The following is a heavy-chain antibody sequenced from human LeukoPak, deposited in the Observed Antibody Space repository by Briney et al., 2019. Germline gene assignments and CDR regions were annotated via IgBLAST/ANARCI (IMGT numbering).Heavy chain of an antibody. V-gene: IGHV4-34*01. CDR1: GGSFSGYY. Sequence: SETLSLTCAVYGGSFSGYYWSWIRQPPGKGLEWIGEINHSGSTNYNPSLKSRVTISVDTSKNQFSLKLSSVTAADTAVYYCTRRVPNLIDYWDQGTLVTVSS. CDR3: TRRVPNLIDY. CDR2: INHSGST. J-gene: IGHJ4*02. D-gene: IGHD1-1*01.